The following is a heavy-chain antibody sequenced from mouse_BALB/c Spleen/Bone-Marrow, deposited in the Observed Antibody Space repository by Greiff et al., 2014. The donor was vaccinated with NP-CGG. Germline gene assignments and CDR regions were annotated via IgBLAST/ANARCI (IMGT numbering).Heavy chain of an antibody. Sequence: VQLKQSGPEVVKPGASMKMSCKASGHSFTGYTMNWVKQSHGKNLEWIGLINPYNGGTHYNQKFKGKATLTVDKSSSTAYMELLSLTSEDSAVYYCAREGDYDYAWFAYWGQGTLITVSA. V-gene: IGHV1-18*01. CDR1: GHSFTGYT. CDR3: AREGDYDYAWFAY. D-gene: IGHD2-4*01. J-gene: IGHJ3*01. CDR2: INPYNGGT.